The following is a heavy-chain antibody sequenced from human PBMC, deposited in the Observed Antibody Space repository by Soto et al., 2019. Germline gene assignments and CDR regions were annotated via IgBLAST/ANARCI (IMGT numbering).Heavy chain of an antibody. V-gene: IGHV1-3*01. CDR2: INAGNGNT. D-gene: IGHD3-9*01. CDR3: AVDRLAGKYYFDF. Sequence: ASVKVSCKASGYTFTGYAMHWVRQDPEQRLEWMGWINAGNGNTKYSQKFQGRVTITRDTSASTAYMELSSLRSEDTAVYYCAVDRLAGKYYFDFWGQGTLVTVSS. CDR1: GYTFTGYA. J-gene: IGHJ4*02.